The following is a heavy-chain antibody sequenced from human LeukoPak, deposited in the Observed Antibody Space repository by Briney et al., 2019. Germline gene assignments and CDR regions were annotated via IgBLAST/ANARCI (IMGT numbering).Heavy chain of an antibody. CDR3: ARDFCSTTSCLDY. CDR2: IWYDGSKT. Sequence: GRSLRLSCVASGFTFSDYGMHWVRQAPGKGLEWVAVIWYDGSKTYYADSVKGRFTISRDDSKNTLHLQMNSLRGDDTAFYYCARDFCSTTSCLDYWGQGTLVTVSS. D-gene: IGHD2-2*01. V-gene: IGHV3-33*01. J-gene: IGHJ4*02. CDR1: GFTFSDYG.